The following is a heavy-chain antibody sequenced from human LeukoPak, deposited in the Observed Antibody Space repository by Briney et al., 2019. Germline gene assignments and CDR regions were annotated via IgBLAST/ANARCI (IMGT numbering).Heavy chain of an antibody. D-gene: IGHD5-12*01. CDR3: ARASRTIVARTFDI. J-gene: IGHJ3*02. Sequence: ASVKVSCKASGYTFTSYYMHWVRQAPGQGLEWMGIINPSGGSTSYAQKFQGRVTMTRDTSISTAYMELTRLRSDDTAVYYCARASRTIVARTFDIWGQGTMVTVSS. V-gene: IGHV1-46*01. CDR1: GYTFTSYY. CDR2: INPSGGST.